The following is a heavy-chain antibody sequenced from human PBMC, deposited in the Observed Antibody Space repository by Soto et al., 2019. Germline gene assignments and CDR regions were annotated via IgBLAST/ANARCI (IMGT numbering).Heavy chain of an antibody. CDR1: GFTFSSYA. D-gene: IGHD3-9*01. Sequence: GGSLRLSCAASGFTFSSYAMSWVRQAPGKGLEWVSAISGSGGSTYYADSVKGRFTISRDNSKNTLYLQMNSLRAEDTAVYYCAKDNDRHVLRYFVWLPFDYWGQGTLVTVSS. CDR3: AKDNDRHVLRYFVWLPFDY. CDR2: ISGSGGST. J-gene: IGHJ4*02. V-gene: IGHV3-23*01.